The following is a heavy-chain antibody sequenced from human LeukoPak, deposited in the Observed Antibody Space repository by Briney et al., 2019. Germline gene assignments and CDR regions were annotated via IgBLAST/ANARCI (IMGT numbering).Heavy chain of an antibody. CDR3: ANSEYYDSSGYYADY. V-gene: IGHV3-30*02. D-gene: IGHD3-22*01. CDR1: GFTFSSYG. J-gene: IGHJ4*02. Sequence: PGGSLRLSCAASGFTFSSYGMHWVRQAPGKGLEWVAFIRYDGSNKYYADSVKGRFTISRDNSKNTLYLQMNSLRAEDTAVYYCANSEYYDSSGYYADYWGQGTLVTVSS. CDR2: IRYDGSNK.